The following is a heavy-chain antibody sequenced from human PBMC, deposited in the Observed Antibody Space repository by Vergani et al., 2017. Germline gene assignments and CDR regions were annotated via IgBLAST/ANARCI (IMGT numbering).Heavy chain of an antibody. CDR2: FDPEDGET. CDR3: ATIRPITIFGVVISFYGMDV. J-gene: IGHJ6*02. CDR1: GYTLPELS. V-gene: IGHV1-24*01. Sequence: QVQLVQSGAEVKKPGASVKVSCKVSGYTLPELSMHWVRQAPGQGLEWMGGFDPEDGETIYAQKFQGRVTMTEDTSTDTAYMELSSLRSEDTAVYYCATIRPITIFGVVISFYGMDVWGQGTTVTVSS. D-gene: IGHD3-3*01.